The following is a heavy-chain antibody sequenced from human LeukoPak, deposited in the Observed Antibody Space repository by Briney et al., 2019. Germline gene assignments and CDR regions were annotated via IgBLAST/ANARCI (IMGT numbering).Heavy chain of an antibody. Sequence: ASVKVSCKASGGTFSSYAISWVRQAPGQGLEWMGGIIPIFGTANYAQKFQGRVTITADKSSQTAYMELSSLRSEDTAVYYCARVVGLTGYSSSWYSGYYYYMDVWGKGTTVTVSS. CDR2: IIPIFGTA. CDR3: ARVVGLTGYSSSWYSGYYYYMDV. D-gene: IGHD6-13*01. J-gene: IGHJ6*03. V-gene: IGHV1-69*06. CDR1: GGTFSSYA.